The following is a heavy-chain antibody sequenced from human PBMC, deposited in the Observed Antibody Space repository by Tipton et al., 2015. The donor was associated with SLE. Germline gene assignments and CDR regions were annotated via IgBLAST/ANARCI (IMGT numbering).Heavy chain of an antibody. D-gene: IGHD2-21*01. CDR2: IYTGGRT. V-gene: IGHV4-4*07. CDR3: ARDWGGEALDF. J-gene: IGHJ4*02. Sequence: LRLSCTVSGGSIIGYYWSWIRQPAGEGPEWIGRIYTGGRTIHNPSLNSRVTMSLDTSKSQFSLKLTSVTAADTAVYYCARDWGGEALDFWGQGTLVTVSS. CDR1: GGSIIGYY.